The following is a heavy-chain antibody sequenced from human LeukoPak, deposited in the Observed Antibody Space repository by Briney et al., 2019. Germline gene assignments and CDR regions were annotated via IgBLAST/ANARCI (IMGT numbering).Heavy chain of an antibody. J-gene: IGHJ4*02. CDR2: ISGGGSST. D-gene: IGHD4-17*01. CDR1: GFTFSNYA. V-gene: IGHV3-23*01. CDR3: ARGAYGDYDY. Sequence: GGSLRLSCSASGFTFSNYAMSWVRQAPGKGQEWVSAISGGGSSTYYADSVRGRFTISRENSKNTLYLQMNSLRGEDTAIYYCARGAYGDYDYWGQGTLVTVSS.